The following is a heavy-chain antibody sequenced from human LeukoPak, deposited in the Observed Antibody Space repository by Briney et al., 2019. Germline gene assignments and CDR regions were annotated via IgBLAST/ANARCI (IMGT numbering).Heavy chain of an antibody. CDR1: GFTFSSYS. J-gene: IGHJ4*02. V-gene: IGHV3-21*01. D-gene: IGHD6-19*01. CDR2: ISSSSSYI. Sequence: GGSLRLSCAASGFTFSSYSMNWVRKAPGKGLEWVSSISSSSSYIYYADSVKGRFTISRGNSKNTLYVQMNSLRADDTAVYYCARGAYSSGWTTFDYWGQGILVTVSS. CDR3: ARGAYSSGWTTFDY.